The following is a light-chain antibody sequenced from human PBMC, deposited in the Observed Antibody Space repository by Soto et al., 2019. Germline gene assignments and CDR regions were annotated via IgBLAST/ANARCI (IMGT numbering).Light chain of an antibody. CDR3: LQHSDYPFT. CDR1: QGIRDA. V-gene: IGKV1-17*01. J-gene: IGKJ2*01. CDR2: SAS. Sequence: DIQMTQSPSSLSASVGDRVIITCRASQGIRDALGWYQQKPGKVPKRLIYSASSLQNGVPSRFSGSGSETVFTLTLSSLQPEDFATYFCLQHSDYPFTFGQGTRLEI.